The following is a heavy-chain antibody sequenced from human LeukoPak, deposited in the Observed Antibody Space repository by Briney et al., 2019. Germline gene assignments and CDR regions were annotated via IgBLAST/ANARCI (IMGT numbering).Heavy chain of an antibody. J-gene: IGHJ4*02. D-gene: IGHD3-10*01. CDR3: ASGSLLWFGGEDY. V-gene: IGHV3-48*01. CDR1: GFTFSSYS. Sequence: GGSLRLSCAASGFTFSSYSMNWVRQAPGKGLEWVSYISSSSSTIYYADSVKGRFTISRDNAKNSLYLQMNSLRAEDTAVYYCASGSLLWFGGEDYWGQGTLVTVSS. CDR2: ISSSSSTI.